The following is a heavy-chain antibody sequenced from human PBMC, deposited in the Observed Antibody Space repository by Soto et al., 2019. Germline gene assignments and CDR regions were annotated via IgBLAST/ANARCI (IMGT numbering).Heavy chain of an antibody. CDR1: GFTFVNYA. J-gene: IGHJ3*01. CDR3: ARLPSDIPPYYDRPSHH. D-gene: IGHD3-16*01. V-gene: IGHV3-23*01. Sequence: EVQLLESGGGLVQPGGSLRLSCAPSGFTFVNYAMNWVRQPPGKGLEWVSTISGDGERTFSADSVRGRFTISRDNSKDILYLQMNSLRADDTAMYYCARLPSDIPPYYDRPSHHWGQGTMVSVSS. CDR2: ISGDGERT.